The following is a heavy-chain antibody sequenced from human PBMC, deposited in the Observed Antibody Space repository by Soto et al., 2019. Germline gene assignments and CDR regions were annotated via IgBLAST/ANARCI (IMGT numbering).Heavy chain of an antibody. CDR3: ARRPSKAVEGLGPPHNYGKDV. Sequence: GESLKISCKGSGYSFTSYWISWVRQMPGKGLEWMGRIDPSDSYTNYSPSFQGHVTISADKSISTACLQWSSLKASDTAMYYCARRPSKAVEGLGPPHNYGKDVWGQGTTVTVSS. V-gene: IGHV5-10-1*01. D-gene: IGHD6-19*01. CDR1: GYSFTSYW. J-gene: IGHJ6*02. CDR2: IDPSDSYT.